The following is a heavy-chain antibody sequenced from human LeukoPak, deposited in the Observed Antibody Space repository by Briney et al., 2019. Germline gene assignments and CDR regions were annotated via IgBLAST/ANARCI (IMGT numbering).Heavy chain of an antibody. CDR3: ARVGAAAGSSDY. CDR2: INHSGST. CDR1: GGSFSGYY. V-gene: IGHV4-34*01. D-gene: IGHD6-13*01. J-gene: IGHJ4*02. Sequence: TSGTLSLTCAVYGGSFSGYYWSWIRQPPGKGLEWIGEINHSGSTNYNPSLKSRVTISVDTSKNQFSLKLSSVTAADTAVYYCARVGAAAGSSDYWGQGTLVTVSS.